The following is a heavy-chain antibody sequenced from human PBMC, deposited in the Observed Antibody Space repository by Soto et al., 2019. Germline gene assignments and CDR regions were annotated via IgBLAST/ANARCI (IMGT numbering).Heavy chain of an antibody. CDR3: ARGTYSSGWYSWFDP. CDR1: GGSFSGYY. J-gene: IGHJ5*02. Sequence: PLETLSLTCAVYGGSFSGYYWSWIRQPPGKGLEWIGEINHSGSTNYNPSLKSRVTISVDTSKNQFSLKLSSVTAADTAVYYCARGTYSSGWYSWFDPWGQGTLVTVSS. CDR2: INHSGST. D-gene: IGHD6-19*01. V-gene: IGHV4-34*01.